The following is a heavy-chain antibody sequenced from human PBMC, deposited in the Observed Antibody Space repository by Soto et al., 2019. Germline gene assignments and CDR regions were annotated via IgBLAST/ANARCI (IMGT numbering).Heavy chain of an antibody. D-gene: IGHD4-17*01. Sequence: GESLKISCKGSGYSFTSYWIGWVRQMPGKGLEWMGIIYPGDSDTRYSPSFQGQVTISADKSISTAYLQWSSLKASDTAMYYCARTRTTAYAGYGMDVWGQGTTVTVSS. J-gene: IGHJ6*02. V-gene: IGHV5-51*01. CDR1: GYSFTSYW. CDR2: IYPGDSDT. CDR3: ARTRTTAYAGYGMDV.